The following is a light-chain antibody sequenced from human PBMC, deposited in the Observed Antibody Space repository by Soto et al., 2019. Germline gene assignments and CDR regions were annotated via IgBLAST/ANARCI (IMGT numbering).Light chain of an antibody. V-gene: IGKV3-15*01. CDR3: QQYNNWLT. Sequence: EIGMTQSPATLSVSPGERATLSCRASESVSSNLAWYQQKPGQAPRLLIYGASTRATGIPAMFSGSGSGTEFTLTISSLPSEDFALYYCQQYNNWLTFGGGTKVEIK. CDR2: GAS. J-gene: IGKJ4*01. CDR1: ESVSSN.